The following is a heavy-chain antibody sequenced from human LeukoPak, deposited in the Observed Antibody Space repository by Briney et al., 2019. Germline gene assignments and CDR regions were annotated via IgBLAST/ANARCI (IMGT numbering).Heavy chain of an antibody. CDR3: ARDASRYDFWSGYSPPNWFDP. Sequence: SETLSLTCAVSGGSISSSNWWSWVRQPPGKGLEWIGEIYHSGSTNYNPSLKSRVTISVDKSKNQFSLKLSSVTAADTAVYYCARDASRYDFWSGYSPPNWFDPWGQGTLVTVSS. D-gene: IGHD3-3*01. CDR2: IYHSGST. CDR1: GGSISSSNW. J-gene: IGHJ5*02. V-gene: IGHV4-4*02.